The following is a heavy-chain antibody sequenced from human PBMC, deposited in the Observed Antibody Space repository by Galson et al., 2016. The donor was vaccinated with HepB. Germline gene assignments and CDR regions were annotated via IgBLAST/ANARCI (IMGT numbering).Heavy chain of an antibody. J-gene: IGHJ4*02. CDR3: AHGWGAGVDFRY. CDR1: GFSLNTSGVG. CDR2: IFWDDDK. Sequence: PALVKPTQTLTLTCTFSGFSLNTSGVGVGWIRQPPGKALEWLALIFWDDDKRYSPSLKSRLTITKDTSKHQVVLTMTNMDPVDTATYFLAHGWGAGVDFRYWGQGTLVTVSS. D-gene: IGHD6-19*01. V-gene: IGHV2-5*02.